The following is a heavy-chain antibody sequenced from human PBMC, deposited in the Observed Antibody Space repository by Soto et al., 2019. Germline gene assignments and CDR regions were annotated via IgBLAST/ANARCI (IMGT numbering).Heavy chain of an antibody. CDR1: GGSISSYY. CDR2: IYYSGST. Sequence: PSETLALTCTVSGGSISSYYWSWIRXXPXXVLEWIGYIYYSGSTNYNPSLKSRVTISVDTSKNQFSLKLSSVTAADTAVYYCARLIYYYYGSGTFYYMDVWGKGTTVTVSS. V-gene: IGHV4-59*08. D-gene: IGHD3-10*01. CDR3: ARLIYYYYGSGTFYYMDV. J-gene: IGHJ6*03.